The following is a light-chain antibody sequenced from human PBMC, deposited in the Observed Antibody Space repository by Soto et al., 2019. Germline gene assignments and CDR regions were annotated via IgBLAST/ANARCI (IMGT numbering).Light chain of an antibody. J-gene: IGLJ2*01. CDR2: EVS. Sequence: QSALTQPASVSGSPGQSITISCTGTSSDVGGYNYVSWFQHHPGKAPKLIIYEVSYRPSGVSNRFSGSKSGDTASLTISGLQAEDEADYYCNSHTGSDDAVVFGGGTKLTVL. CDR3: NSHTGSDDAVV. V-gene: IGLV2-14*01. CDR1: SSDVGGYNY.